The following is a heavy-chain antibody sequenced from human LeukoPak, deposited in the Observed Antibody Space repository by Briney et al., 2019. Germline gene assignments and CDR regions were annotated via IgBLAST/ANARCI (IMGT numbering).Heavy chain of an antibody. J-gene: IGHJ3*02. CDR1: GGSISSSNYY. V-gene: IGHV4-39*01. D-gene: IGHD3-22*01. CDR3: ARYHYHYDSSGYYRDAFDI. Sequence: SSETLSLTCTVSGGSISSSNYYWGWIRQPPGKGLEWIGSIYYSGSTYYNPSLKSRVTTSVDTSKNQFSLKLSSVTAADTAVYYCARYHYHYDSSGYYRDAFDIWGQGTMVTVSS. CDR2: IYYSGST.